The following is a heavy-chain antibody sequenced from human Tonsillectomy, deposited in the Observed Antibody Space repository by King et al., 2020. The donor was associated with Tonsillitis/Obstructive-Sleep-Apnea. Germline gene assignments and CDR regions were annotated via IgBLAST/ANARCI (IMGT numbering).Heavy chain of an antibody. CDR3: ARGGSYYDSSEPAEYFQH. D-gene: IGHD3-22*01. CDR2: ISYSGSGI. CDR1: GFTFNTYE. Sequence: DVQLVESGGGLLQPGRSLRLSCAASGFTFNTYEMNWVRQAPGKGLEWVSYISYSGSGISYADSVKGRFTISRDNAKNSLFLQMDSLRAEDTAVYYCARGGSYYDSSEPAEYFQHWGQGTLVTVSS. J-gene: IGHJ1*01. V-gene: IGHV3-48*03.